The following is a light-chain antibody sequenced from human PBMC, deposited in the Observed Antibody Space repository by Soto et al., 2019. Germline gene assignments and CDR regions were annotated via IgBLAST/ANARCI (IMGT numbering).Light chain of an antibody. J-gene: IGKJ1*01. CDR2: GAS. CDR3: QQYNNWPRT. Sequence: IVTTQSPATLSVSPGERATLSCRASQSVSNNLAWYQQKPGQAPRLLIYGASTRATGIPARFSGSGSGTEFTLTISSLQSEDFALYYCQQYNNWPRTFGQGTKVDIK. CDR1: QSVSNN. V-gene: IGKV3-15*01.